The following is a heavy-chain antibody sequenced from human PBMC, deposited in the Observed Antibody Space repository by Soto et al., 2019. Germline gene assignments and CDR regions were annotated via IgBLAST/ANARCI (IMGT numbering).Heavy chain of an antibody. CDR2: IGTAGDT. CDR1: GFTFSSYD. Sequence: QTGGSLRLSCSASGFTFSSYDMHWVRQGPGKGLEWVSAIGTAGDTNYAGSVKGRFTISRENAKNSLYLQMNSLRAGDTAIYFCARAIGPTLFDYWGPGTLVTVSS. J-gene: IGHJ4*02. V-gene: IGHV3-13*04. D-gene: IGHD3-22*01. CDR3: ARAIGPTLFDY.